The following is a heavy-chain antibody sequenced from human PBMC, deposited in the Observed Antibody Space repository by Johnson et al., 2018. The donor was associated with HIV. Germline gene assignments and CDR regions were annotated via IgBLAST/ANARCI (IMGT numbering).Heavy chain of an antibody. D-gene: IGHD2-8*01. Sequence: VQLVESGGGVVQPGGSLRLSCAASGLSVSTNFMSWVRQAPGKGLEWVSVIYSGGSTYYADSVKGRFTISRDNSKNTLYLQMNSLRAEDTAVYYCARDRGYCTNGVCYYDAFDIWGQGTMVTVAA. V-gene: IGHV3-66*01. J-gene: IGHJ3*02. CDR2: IYSGGST. CDR1: GLSVSTNF. CDR3: ARDRGYCTNGVCYYDAFDI.